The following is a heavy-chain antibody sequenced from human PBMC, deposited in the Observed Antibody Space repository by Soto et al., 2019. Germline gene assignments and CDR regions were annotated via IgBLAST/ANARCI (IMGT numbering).Heavy chain of an antibody. CDR2: ITCDGGNK. J-gene: IGHJ4*02. CDR3: AIYSNYLDY. D-gene: IGHD4-4*01. CDR1: GFTFSTYW. Sequence: PGGSLRLSCASSGFTFSTYWMNWVRQAPGKGLEWVAVITCDGGNKYYADSVKGRFTISRDNSKNTLYLQMNSLRAEDTAVYYCAIYSNYLDYWGQGTLVTVSS. V-gene: IGHV3-30*03.